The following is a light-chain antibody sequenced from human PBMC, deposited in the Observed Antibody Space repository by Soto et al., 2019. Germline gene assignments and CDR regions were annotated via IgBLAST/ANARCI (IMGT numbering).Light chain of an antibody. CDR2: DVS. CDR3: QQYDSYSWT. Sequence: DIQMTQSPSALSASVGERVTITCRASQSVSNWLAWYQQKPGKAPNLLIYDVSSLESGVPSRLSGSGSGTEFMLTISSLQPDDFATYYCQQYDSYSWTFGQGTKVEMK. J-gene: IGKJ1*01. V-gene: IGKV1-5*01. CDR1: QSVSNW.